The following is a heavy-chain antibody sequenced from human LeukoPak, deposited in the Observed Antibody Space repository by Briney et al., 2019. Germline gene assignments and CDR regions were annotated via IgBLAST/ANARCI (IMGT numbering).Heavy chain of an antibody. CDR1: GGSISSYY. D-gene: IGHD1-26*01. Sequence: SETLSLTCTVSGGSISSYYWSWIRQPAGKGLEWIGRIYTSGSTNYNPSLKSRVTMSVDTSKNQFSLKLSSVTAADTAVYYCARGGRLYSGSYYGAFDIWGQGTMVTVSS. J-gene: IGHJ3*02. CDR3: ARGGRLYSGSYYGAFDI. V-gene: IGHV4-4*07. CDR2: IYTSGST.